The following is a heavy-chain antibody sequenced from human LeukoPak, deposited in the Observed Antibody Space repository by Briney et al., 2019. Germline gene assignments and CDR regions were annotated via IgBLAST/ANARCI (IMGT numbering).Heavy chain of an antibody. CDR3: AGDSSNWNIDY. CDR1: GFTFSSYS. Sequence: GGSLRLSCAASGFTFSSYSMNWVRQAPGKRLDWVSSISSSSSYIYYADSVKGRFTISRDNAKNSLYLQMNSLRVEDTAVYYCAGDSSNWNIDYWGQGTPVTVSS. V-gene: IGHV3-21*01. D-gene: IGHD6-13*01. CDR2: ISSSSSYI. J-gene: IGHJ4*02.